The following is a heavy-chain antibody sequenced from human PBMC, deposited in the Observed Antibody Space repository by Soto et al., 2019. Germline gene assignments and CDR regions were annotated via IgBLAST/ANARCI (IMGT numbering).Heavy chain of an antibody. J-gene: IGHJ5*02. CDR1: GFTFSAYH. V-gene: IGHV3-33*01. D-gene: IGHD6-19*01. CDR2: IWYDGTNK. CDR3: ARDRGLAVNDAWGYFDP. Sequence: QVRLVESGGGVVQPGRSLRLSCAASGFTFSAYHINWVRQSPGKGLEWVAVIWYDGTNKFYADSVKGRFTISRDSANNTVYLQMNSLRAEDTAVYFCARDRGLAVNDAWGYFDPWGQGTRVIVSS.